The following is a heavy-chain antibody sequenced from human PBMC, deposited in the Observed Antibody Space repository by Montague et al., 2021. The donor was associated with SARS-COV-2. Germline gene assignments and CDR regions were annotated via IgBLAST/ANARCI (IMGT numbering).Heavy chain of an antibody. CDR2: INHSGST. V-gene: IGHV4-34*01. D-gene: IGHD2-15*01. Sequence: SETLSLTCAVYGGSFSGYNWSWIRHPPGTGLEWFGEINHSGSTNYNPSPNSRVTISVDTSKNQFSLKLSSVTAADTAVYYCSRGSGCSGGSCYSEWDRHYYCGMDVWGQGTTVTVSS. CDR1: GGSFSGYN. CDR3: SRGSGCSGGSCYSEWDRHYYCGMDV. J-gene: IGHJ6*02.